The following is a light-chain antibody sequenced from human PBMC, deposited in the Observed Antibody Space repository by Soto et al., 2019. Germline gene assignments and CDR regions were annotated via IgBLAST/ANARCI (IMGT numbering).Light chain of an antibody. V-gene: IGLV2-18*02. CDR2: EVS. J-gene: IGLJ1*01. Sequence: QSVLTQPPPVSGSPGLSVTIFCSGNSSDVDSYNRVSWYQQPPGTAPKLLIYEVSNRPSGVPDRFSGSKSGNTAPLTISGLQADDESDYYCNSYDCSLTLYVVVPRTKVTV. CDR3: NSYDCSLTLYV. CDR1: SSDVDSYNR.